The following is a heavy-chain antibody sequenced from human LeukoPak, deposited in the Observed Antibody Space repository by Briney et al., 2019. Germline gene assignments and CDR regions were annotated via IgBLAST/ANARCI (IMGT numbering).Heavy chain of an antibody. J-gene: IGHJ3*02. CDR1: GGSISSYY. V-gene: IGHV4-59*01. Sequence: SETLSLTCTVSGGSISSYYWSWIRQPPGKGLEWIGYIYYSGSTNYNPSLKSRVTISVDTSKNQFSLKLSSVTAADTAVYYCARVQNYGEDAFDIWGQGTMVTVSS. CDR3: ARVQNYGEDAFDI. D-gene: IGHD4-17*01. CDR2: IYYSGST.